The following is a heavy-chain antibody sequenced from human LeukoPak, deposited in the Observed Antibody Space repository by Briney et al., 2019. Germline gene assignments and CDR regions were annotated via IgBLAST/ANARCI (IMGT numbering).Heavy chain of an antibody. J-gene: IGHJ4*02. Sequence: PSETLSLTCTVSGGSISSYYWSWIRQPPGKGLEWTGYIYYSGSTNYDPSLKSRVTISVDTSENQFSLKLSSVTAADTAVYYCARVEMATITNWGQGTLVTVSS. CDR2: IYYSGST. CDR1: GGSISSYY. V-gene: IGHV4-59*01. CDR3: ARVEMATITN. D-gene: IGHD5-24*01.